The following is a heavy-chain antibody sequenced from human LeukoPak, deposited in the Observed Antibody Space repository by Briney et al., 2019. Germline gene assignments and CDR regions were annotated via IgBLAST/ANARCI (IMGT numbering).Heavy chain of an antibody. CDR1: GFTFSSYA. CDR2: ISGSGGST. D-gene: IGHD2-15*01. Sequence: GGSLRLSFAASGFTFSSYAMSWVRQAPGKGLEWVSAISGSGGSTYYADSVKGRFTISRDNSKNTLYLQMDSLRPDDTAVYYCARVPTRAYYFDYWGQGTLVTVSS. J-gene: IGHJ4*02. CDR3: ARVPTRAYYFDY. V-gene: IGHV3-23*01.